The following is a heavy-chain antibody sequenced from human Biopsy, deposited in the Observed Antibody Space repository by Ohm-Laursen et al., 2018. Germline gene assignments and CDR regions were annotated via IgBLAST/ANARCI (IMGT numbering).Heavy chain of an antibody. V-gene: IGHV4-59*01. Sequence: GTLFTCTVSGDSISSYYWSWIRQPPGKGLQWIGYVYYTGSTDYNPSLQSRVTISVGTSKNHFSLRLRSVTPADTAIYYCARDRGYYSDRTVPGYFDLWGRGTLVTVSS. D-gene: IGHD3-22*01. CDR1: GDSISSYY. J-gene: IGHJ2*01. CDR3: ARDRGYYSDRTVPGYFDL. CDR2: VYYTGST.